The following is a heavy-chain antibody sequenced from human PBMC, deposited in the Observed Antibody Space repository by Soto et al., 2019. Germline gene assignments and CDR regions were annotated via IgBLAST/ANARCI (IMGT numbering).Heavy chain of an antibody. CDR2: MSHSGGT. CDR3: VRVERGTATTVVDAFDI. J-gene: IGHJ3*02. Sequence: QVQLQQWGAGLLKPSETLSLTCAVYGGFVTSGSYYWSWIRQPPGKGLEWIGEMSHSGGTHFNPSLKSRVTISVDTSNNQFTLKMSSVTAADTALYYCVRVERGTATTVVDAFDIWGPGTMVTVSS. CDR1: GGFVTSGSYY. V-gene: IGHV4-34*01. D-gene: IGHD1-1*01.